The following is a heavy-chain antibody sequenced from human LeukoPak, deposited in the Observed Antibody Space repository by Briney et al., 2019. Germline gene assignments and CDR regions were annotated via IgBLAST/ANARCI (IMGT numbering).Heavy chain of an antibody. CDR3: ARADFGVPLDF. J-gene: IGHJ4*02. D-gene: IGHD3-3*01. Sequence: SETLSLTCAVYGGSFSGYYWSWIRQPPGKGLEWIGEVNHSGNTNYNPSLKSRVTISVDTSKNHFSLKLSSVTAADTAVYYCARADFGVPLDFWGQGTLVTVSS. CDR1: GGSFSGYY. V-gene: IGHV4-34*01. CDR2: VNHSGNT.